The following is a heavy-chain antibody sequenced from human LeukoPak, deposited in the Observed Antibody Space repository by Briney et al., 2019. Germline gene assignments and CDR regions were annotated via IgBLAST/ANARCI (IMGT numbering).Heavy chain of an antibody. CDR2: ISSSSSYV. Sequence: PGGSLRLSCAASGFTFSSYSMNWVRQAPGKGLEWVSSISSSSSYVYYADSVKGRFTISRDNAKNSLYPQMNSLRAEDTAVYYCARDTGAVAGHYDYWGQGTLVTVSS. J-gene: IGHJ4*02. V-gene: IGHV3-21*01. D-gene: IGHD6-19*01. CDR3: ARDTGAVAGHYDY. CDR1: GFTFSSYS.